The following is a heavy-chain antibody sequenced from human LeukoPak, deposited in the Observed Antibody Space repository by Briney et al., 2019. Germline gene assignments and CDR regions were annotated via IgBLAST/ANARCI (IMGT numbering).Heavy chain of an antibody. CDR3: ASWGGDYRIDY. Sequence: PSETLSLTCAVYGGSFSGYYWSWIRQPPGKGLEWIGEINHSGSTNYNPSLKSRVTISVDTSKNQFSLKLSSMTAADTAVYYCASWGGDYRIDYWGQGTLVTVSS. CDR2: INHSGST. CDR1: GGSFSGYY. D-gene: IGHD4-17*01. J-gene: IGHJ4*02. V-gene: IGHV4-34*01.